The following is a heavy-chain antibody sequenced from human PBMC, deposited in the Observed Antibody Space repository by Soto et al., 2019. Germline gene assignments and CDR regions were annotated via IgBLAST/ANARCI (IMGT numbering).Heavy chain of an antibody. CDR1: GGSISSGGYY. J-gene: IGHJ2*01. CDR3: ARDAYVSRYGLRRRYFDL. V-gene: IGHV4-31*03. D-gene: IGHD5-12*01. CDR2: IYYSGST. Sequence: SETLSLTCTVSGGSISSGGYYWSWIRQHPGKGLEWIGYIYYSGSTYYNPSLKSRVTISVDTSKNQFSLKLSSVTAADTAVYYCARDAYVSRYGLRRRYFDLWGRGTLVTVSS.